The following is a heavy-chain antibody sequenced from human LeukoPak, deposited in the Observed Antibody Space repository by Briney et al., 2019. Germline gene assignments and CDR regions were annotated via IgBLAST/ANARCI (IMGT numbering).Heavy chain of an antibody. CDR3: AKDWTYYYDSTSYYYFDY. CDR1: GFTFSSYA. V-gene: IGHV3-23*01. J-gene: IGHJ4*02. CDR2: ISGTGDNT. Sequence: GGSLRLSCAASGFTFSSYAMTWVRQAPGKGLEWVSTISGTGDNTYYADSVKGRFTISRDNSKNTLYLQMNSLRAEDTAAYFCAKDWTYYYDSTSYYYFDYWGQGTLVTVSS. D-gene: IGHD3-22*01.